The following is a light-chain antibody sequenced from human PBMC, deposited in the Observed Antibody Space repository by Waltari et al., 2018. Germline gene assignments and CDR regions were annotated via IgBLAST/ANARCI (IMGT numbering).Light chain of an antibody. CDR2: KDN. CDR3: QSADRSGSQWV. V-gene: IGLV3-25*03. J-gene: IGLJ3*02. CDR1: ELPWQS. Sequence: SYELTQPPSASFSPGPTARITCSADELPWQSVSWYQKKAGQAPLMVMYKDNERPSGIPDRFSGSGSGTTITLTISDVQAEDEADYYCQSADRSGSQWVFGGGTKLTVL.